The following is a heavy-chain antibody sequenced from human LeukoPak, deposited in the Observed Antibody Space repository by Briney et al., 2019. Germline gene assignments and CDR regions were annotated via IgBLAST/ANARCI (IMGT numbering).Heavy chain of an antibody. J-gene: IGHJ3*02. V-gene: IGHV1-18*01. CDR3: ARDLWSYYDSSAIEPLDAFDI. CDR1: GYTFTSYG. CDR2: ISAYSGNT. Sequence: GASVKVSCKASGYTFTSYGISWVRQAPGQGLEWMGWISAYSGNTNYAQKLQGRVTMTTDTSTSTAYMELSSLRSEDTAVYYCARDLWSYYDSSAIEPLDAFDIWGQGTMVTVSS. D-gene: IGHD3-22*01.